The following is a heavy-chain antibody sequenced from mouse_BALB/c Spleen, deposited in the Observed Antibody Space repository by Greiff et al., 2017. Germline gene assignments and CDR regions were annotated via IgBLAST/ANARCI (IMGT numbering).Heavy chain of an antibody. V-gene: IGHV1-4*01. CDR2: INPSSGYT. Sequence: VQLQQSGAELARPGASVKMSCKASGYTFTSYTMHWVKQRPGQGLEWIGYINPSSGYTNYNQKFKDKATLTADKSSSTAYMQLSSLTSEDSAVYYCAREGMIIAMDYWGQGTSVTVSS. CDR3: AREGMIIAMDY. J-gene: IGHJ4*01. CDR1: GYTFTSYT. D-gene: IGHD2-4*01.